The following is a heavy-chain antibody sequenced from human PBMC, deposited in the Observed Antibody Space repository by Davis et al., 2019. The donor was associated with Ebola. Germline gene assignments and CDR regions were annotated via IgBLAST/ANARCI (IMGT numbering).Heavy chain of an antibody. Sequence: GESLKISCEASGFTFSSYWMTWVRQAPGKGLEWVGFIRSKAYGGTTEYAASVKGRFTISRDDSKSIAYLQMNSLKTEDTAVYYCTRDRSRWEPTGYFDYWGQGTLVTVSS. J-gene: IGHJ4*02. V-gene: IGHV3-49*04. CDR1: GFTFSSYW. CDR2: IRSKAYGGTT. CDR3: TRDRSRWEPTGYFDY. D-gene: IGHD1-26*01.